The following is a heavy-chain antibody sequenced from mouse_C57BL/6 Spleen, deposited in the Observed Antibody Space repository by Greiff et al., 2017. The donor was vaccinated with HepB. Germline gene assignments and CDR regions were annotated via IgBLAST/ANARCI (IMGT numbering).Heavy chain of an antibody. J-gene: IGHJ4*01. V-gene: IGHV1-76*01. CDR2: IYPGSGNT. CDR1: GYTFTDYY. Sequence: QVQLKESGAELVRPGASVKLSCKASGYTFTDYYINWVKQRPGQGLEWIARIYPGSGNTYYNEKFKGKATLTVEKSSSTAYMQLSSLTSEDSAVYFCARSRYAMDYWGQGTSVTVSS. CDR3: ARSRYAMDY.